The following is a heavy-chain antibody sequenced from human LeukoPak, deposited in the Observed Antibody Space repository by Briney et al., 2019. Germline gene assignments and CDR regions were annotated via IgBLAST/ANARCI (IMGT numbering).Heavy chain of an antibody. D-gene: IGHD3-9*01. CDR2: IYYSGST. V-gene: IGHV4-59*01. J-gene: IGHJ6*04. CDR3: ARDPGYYDILTGYYHYYYYGMDV. CDR1: GGSISSYY. Sequence: PSETLSLTCTVSGGSISSYYWSWIRQPPGEGLEWIGYIYYSGSTNYNPSLKSRVTISVDTSKNQFSLKLSSVTAADTAVYYCARDPGYYDILTGYYHYYYYGMDVWGKGTTVTVSS.